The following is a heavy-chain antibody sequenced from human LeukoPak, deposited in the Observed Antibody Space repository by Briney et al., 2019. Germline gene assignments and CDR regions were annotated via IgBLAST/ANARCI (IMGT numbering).Heavy chain of an antibody. D-gene: IGHD3-22*01. J-gene: IGHJ4*02. V-gene: IGHV5-51*01. Sequence: GESLKISCKGSGYSFTSYWIGWVRQMPGKGLEWMGIIYPGDSDTRYSPSFQGQVSMSADKSISTAYLQWSSLKAPDTAMYYCARSARDSSGYYLYYFDYWGQGTLVTVS. CDR1: GYSFTSYW. CDR2: IYPGDSDT. CDR3: ARSARDSSGYYLYYFDY.